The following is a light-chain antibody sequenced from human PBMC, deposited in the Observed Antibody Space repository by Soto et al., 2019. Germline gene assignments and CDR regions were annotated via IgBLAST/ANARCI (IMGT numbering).Light chain of an antibody. CDR2: AAS. J-gene: IGKJ5*01. Sequence: SQWTGAPSWLSASCENRVTITCRASQGISNFLAWYPKKPGKAPKSRIFAASSLQSVVHARCIGDRSGPSSTLTIRCPQPEDVAIYYGEQSYNTPITFGEGTKLEI. CDR3: EQSYNTPIT. V-gene: IGKV1-39*01. CDR1: QGISNF.